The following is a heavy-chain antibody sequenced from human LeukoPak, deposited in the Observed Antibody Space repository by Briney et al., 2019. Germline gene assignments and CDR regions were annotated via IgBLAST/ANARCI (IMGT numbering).Heavy chain of an antibody. D-gene: IGHD3-22*01. CDR2: IYTSGST. Sequence: SETLSLTCTVSGGSISSYYWSWIRQPAGKGLEWIGRIYTSGSTNYNPSLKSRVTMSVDTSKNQFSLKLSSVTAADTAVYYCARDSYYYDSSGYAYYWGQGTLVTVSS. V-gene: IGHV4-4*07. J-gene: IGHJ4*02. CDR1: GGSISSYY. CDR3: ARDSYYYDSSGYAYY.